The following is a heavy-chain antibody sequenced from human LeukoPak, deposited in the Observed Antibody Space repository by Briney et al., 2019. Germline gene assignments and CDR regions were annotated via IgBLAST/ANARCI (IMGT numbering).Heavy chain of an antibody. CDR2: ISYDGSNK. CDR1: GFTFSSYA. CDR3: ARASAYSSSSGIGNY. J-gene: IGHJ4*02. D-gene: IGHD6-6*01. Sequence: GRSLRLSCAASGFTFSSYAMHWVRQAPGKGLEWVAVISYDGSNKYYADSVKGRFTIPRDNSKNTLYLQMNSLRAEDTAVYYCARASAYSSSSGIGNYWGQGTLVTVSS. V-gene: IGHV3-30*01.